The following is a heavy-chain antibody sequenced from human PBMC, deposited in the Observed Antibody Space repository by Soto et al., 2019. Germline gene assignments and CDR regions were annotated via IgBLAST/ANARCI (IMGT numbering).Heavy chain of an antibody. V-gene: IGHV3-7*01. Sequence: GGSLRLSCAASGFSVSSYWMSWVRQAPGKGLEWVANIKQDGSEKYYVDSVKGRFTISRDNAKDSLYLQMNSLRAEDTAVYYCARDDYGDCLDYWGQGTLVTVSS. CDR2: IKQDGSEK. D-gene: IGHD4-17*01. CDR1: GFSVSSYW. CDR3: ARDDYGDCLDY. J-gene: IGHJ4*02.